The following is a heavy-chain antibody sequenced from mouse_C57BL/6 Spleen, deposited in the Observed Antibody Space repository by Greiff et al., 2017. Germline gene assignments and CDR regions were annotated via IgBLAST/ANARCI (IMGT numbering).Heavy chain of an antibody. V-gene: IGHV5-4*03. CDR3: ARAIYDYEFAY. D-gene: IGHD2-4*01. Sequence: EVNVVESGGGLVKPGGSLKLSCAASGFTFSSYAMSWVRQTPEKRLEWVATISDGGSYTYYPDNVKGRFTISRDNAKNNLYLQMSHLKSEDTAMYYCARAIYDYEFAYWGQGTLVTVSA. CDR1: GFTFSSYA. CDR2: ISDGGSYT. J-gene: IGHJ3*01.